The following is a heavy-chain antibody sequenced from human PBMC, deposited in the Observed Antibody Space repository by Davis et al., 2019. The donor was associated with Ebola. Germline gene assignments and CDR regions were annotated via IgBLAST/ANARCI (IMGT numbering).Heavy chain of an antibody. CDR1: GGSLRSSNW. CDR3: ASAPYENY. J-gene: IGHJ4*02. D-gene: IGHD3-16*01. CDR2: ILQTGDT. V-gene: IGHV4-4*02. Sequence: MPGGSLRLSCTVSGGSLRSSNWWRWVRQSPGKGLEGIGEILQTGDTNYSPSLKGRVTISADTSRNQFSLKLTSVTAADTAVYYCASAPYENYWGQGTLVTVSS.